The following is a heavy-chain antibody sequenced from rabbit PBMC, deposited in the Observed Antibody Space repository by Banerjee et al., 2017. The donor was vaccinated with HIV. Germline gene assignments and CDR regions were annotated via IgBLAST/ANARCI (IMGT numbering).Heavy chain of an antibody. Sequence: QEQLEESGGDLVKPEGSLTLTCTASGFSFSNGYVMGWVRQAPGKGLEWIACIHVGSSGSTYYASWAKGRFTISKTSSTTVTLQMTSLTAADTATYFCARDLTGVIGWNFGLWGPGTLVTVS. CDR3: ARDLTGVIGWNFGL. CDR2: IHVGSSGST. D-gene: IGHD1-1*01. V-gene: IGHV1S45*01. J-gene: IGHJ4*01. CDR1: GFSFSNGYV.